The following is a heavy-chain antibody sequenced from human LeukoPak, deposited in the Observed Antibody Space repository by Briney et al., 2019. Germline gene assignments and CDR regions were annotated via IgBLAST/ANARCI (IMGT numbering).Heavy chain of an antibody. CDR1: GFTFSNYG. CDR2: ISSSSSTI. J-gene: IGHJ4*02. D-gene: IGHD5-12*01. V-gene: IGHV3-48*02. CDR3: ARDGYSGYDWVDY. Sequence: GGSLRLSCAASGFTFSNYGLHWVRQAPGKGLEWVSYISSSSSTIYYADSVKGRFTISRDNAKNSLYLQMNSLRDEDTAVYYCARDGYSGYDWVDYWGQGTLVTVSS.